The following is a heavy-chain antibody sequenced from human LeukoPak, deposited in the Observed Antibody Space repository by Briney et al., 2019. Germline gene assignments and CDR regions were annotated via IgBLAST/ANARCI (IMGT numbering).Heavy chain of an antibody. CDR3: AREGEREGYNFFDY. D-gene: IGHD5-24*01. Sequence: PSETLSLTCTVSGGSISSSSYYWGWIRQPPGKGLEWIGSIYYSGSTYYNPSLKSRVTISVDTSKNQFSLKLSSVTAADTAVYYCAREGEREGYNFFDYWGQGSLVTVSS. CDR2: IYYSGST. CDR1: GGSISSSSYY. V-gene: IGHV4-39*02. J-gene: IGHJ4*02.